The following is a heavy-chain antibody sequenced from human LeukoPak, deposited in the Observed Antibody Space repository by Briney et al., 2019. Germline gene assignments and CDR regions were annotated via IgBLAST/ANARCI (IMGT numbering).Heavy chain of an antibody. D-gene: IGHD1-26*01. CDR3: AKGSIVGAFDH. J-gene: IGHJ4*02. CDR2: ISGSGRST. CDR1: GFTFSTYW. V-gene: IGHV3-23*01. Sequence: GGSLRLSCAASGFTFSTYWMTWVRQAPGKGLEWVSSISGSGRSTQYADSVKGRFSISRDNSRKRLYLQMNSLRAEDTAVYYCAKGSIVGAFDHWGQGTLVTVSS.